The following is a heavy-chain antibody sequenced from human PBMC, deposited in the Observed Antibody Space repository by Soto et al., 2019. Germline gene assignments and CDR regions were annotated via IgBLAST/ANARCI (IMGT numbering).Heavy chain of an antibody. CDR3: AGERRYSSSWDRPYDAFDI. CDR2: IYYSGST. Sequence: QVQLQESGPGLVKPSQTLSLTCTVSGGSISSGGYYWSWIRQHPGKGLEWIGYIYYSGSTYYNPSLKSRVTISVDTSKNQFSLKLSSVTAADTAVYYCAGERRYSSSWDRPYDAFDIWGQGTMVTVSS. J-gene: IGHJ3*02. V-gene: IGHV4-31*03. CDR1: GGSISSGGYY. D-gene: IGHD6-13*01.